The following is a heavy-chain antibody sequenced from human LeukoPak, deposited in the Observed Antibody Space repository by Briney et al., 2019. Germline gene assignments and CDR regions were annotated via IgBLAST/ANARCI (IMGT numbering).Heavy chain of an antibody. V-gene: IGHV3-21*01. J-gene: IGHJ4*02. CDR2: ISSSSSYI. Sequence: PGGSLRLSCAASGFTFSSYSMNWVRQAPGKGLEWVSSISSSSSYIYYADSVKGRFTIPRDNAKNSLYLQMNSLRAEDTAVYYCARALGYCSGGSCYPPNWGQGTLVTVSS. CDR1: GFTFSSYS. CDR3: ARALGYCSGGSCYPPN. D-gene: IGHD2-15*01.